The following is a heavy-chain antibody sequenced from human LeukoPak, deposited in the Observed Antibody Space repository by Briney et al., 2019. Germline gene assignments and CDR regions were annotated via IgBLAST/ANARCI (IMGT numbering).Heavy chain of an antibody. CDR1: GGSLSGYY. CDR3: ARRVPAASGGRFDY. J-gene: IGHJ4*02. D-gene: IGHD2-2*01. V-gene: IGHV4-4*08. Sequence: SETLSLTCAVSGGSLSGYYWNWIRQPPGKGLEWIGYVNAVGSTKYNPSLSSRLTISVDKSKNQFSLKLNSVTAADSAVCFCARRVPAASGGRFDYGGQGTLVALFS. CDR2: VNAVGST.